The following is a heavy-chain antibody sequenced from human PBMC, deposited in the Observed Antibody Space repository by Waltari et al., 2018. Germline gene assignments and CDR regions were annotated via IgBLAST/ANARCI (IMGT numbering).Heavy chain of an antibody. CDR1: EGTFSSYA. V-gene: IGHV1-69*01. J-gene: IGHJ6*03. Sequence: QVQLVQSGAEVKKPGSSVKVSCKASEGTFSSYAISWVRQAPGQGLEWMGGIIPIFVTAKSGRNVKGGVTITADESTSTAYMELSSLRSEDTAVYYCAIPERDPYYYYYYMDVWGKGTTVTVSS. CDR3: AIPERDPYYYYYYMDV. CDR2: IIPIFVTA.